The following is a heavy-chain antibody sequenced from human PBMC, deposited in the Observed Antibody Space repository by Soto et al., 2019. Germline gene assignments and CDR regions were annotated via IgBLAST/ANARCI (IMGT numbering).Heavy chain of an antibody. CDR1: GITLSKAW. CDR2: IKSRSDGGTT. V-gene: IGHV3-15*01. CDR3: TTNFYSDHGMDV. Sequence: EVQLVESGGGLVKPGGSLTLSCAASGITLSKAWMNWVRQSPGKGLEWVGRIKSRSDGGTTAYAAPVKGRFTISRDDSKDTLWLQMNSLKTEDTAVYYCTTNFYSDHGMDVWGQGTTVTVSS. D-gene: IGHD4-17*01. J-gene: IGHJ6*02.